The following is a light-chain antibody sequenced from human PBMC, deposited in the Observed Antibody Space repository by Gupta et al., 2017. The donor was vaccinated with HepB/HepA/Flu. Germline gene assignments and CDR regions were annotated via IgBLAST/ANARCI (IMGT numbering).Light chain of an antibody. CDR3: NSQDNSRTPPGV. CDR1: SLRSYY. Sequence: SSELTQDPVVSVALGQTVTITCQGDSLRSYYATWYQQKPGPAPVVVVSGKNNRPSGIPDRFSGSKSGDTASLTITGAQAEDEADYYWNSQDNSRTPPGVFGGGTKITVL. J-gene: IGLJ3*02. CDR2: GKN. V-gene: IGLV3-19*01.